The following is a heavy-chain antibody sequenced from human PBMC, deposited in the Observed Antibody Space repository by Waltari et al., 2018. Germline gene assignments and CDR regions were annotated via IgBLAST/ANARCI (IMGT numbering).Heavy chain of an antibody. Sequence: QLQLQESGSGLVKPSQTLSLTCAVSGGSISSGGYSWSWIRQPPGKGLEWIGYIYHSGSTYYNPSLKIRLTISVNRSKNQFSLKLRSVTAADTAVYYCAREGRYSSSSEWGYYYYYIDVWGKGTTVTISS. CDR1: GGSISSGGYS. CDR2: IYHSGST. D-gene: IGHD6-6*01. J-gene: IGHJ6*03. V-gene: IGHV4-30-2*01. CDR3: AREGRYSSSSEWGYYYYYIDV.